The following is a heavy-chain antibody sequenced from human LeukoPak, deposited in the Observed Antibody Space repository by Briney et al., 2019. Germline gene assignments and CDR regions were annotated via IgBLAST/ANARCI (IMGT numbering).Heavy chain of an antibody. D-gene: IGHD3-16*01. J-gene: IGHJ4*02. CDR3: ARDNMGGAPDYLDY. CDR2: ISFDGNTK. CDR1: GFDFSDHA. Sequence: PGGSLRLSCAASGFDFSDHAMHWVRQPPGKGLEWLAVISFDGNTKFYADSVRGRFTTSRDNSKNTLYVQMNSLRPDDTALYYCARDNMGGAPDYLDYWGQGTLVTVSS. V-gene: IGHV3-30-3*01.